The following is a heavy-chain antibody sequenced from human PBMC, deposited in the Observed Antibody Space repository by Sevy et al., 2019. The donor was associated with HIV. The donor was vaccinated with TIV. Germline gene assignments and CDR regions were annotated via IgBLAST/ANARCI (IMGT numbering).Heavy chain of an antibody. V-gene: IGHV3-23*01. CDR3: AKERNQWGSSFYY. J-gene: IGHJ4*02. CDR2: IGGSGAST. CDR1: GFTFTIYA. Sequence: GGSLRLSCAASGFTFTIYAMTWVRQAPGRGLEWVSVIGGSGASTYYTDSVKGRFTISRDNSKNTLYLQMNSLRAEDTAIYYCAKERNQWGSSFYYWGQGTLVTVSS. D-gene: IGHD6-13*01.